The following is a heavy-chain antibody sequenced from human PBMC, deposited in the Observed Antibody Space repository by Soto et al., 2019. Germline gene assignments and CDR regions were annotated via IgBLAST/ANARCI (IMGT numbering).Heavy chain of an antibody. CDR1: GDSISRGDYS. J-gene: IGHJ6*02. CDR3: AGQPTAGSYYDLGSYYYYSAMDV. V-gene: IGHV4-30-4*01. CDR2: SYYSGST. D-gene: IGHD3-10*01. Sequence: SEPLSLICSVSGDSISRGDYSWSWLCQPPGKGLEWIVQSYYSGSTYYNSPLNIRVTLSLDTSKNQVSLKLSSVTASDTAVYYCAGQPTAGSYYDLGSYYYYSAMDVWGQGTTVTVSS.